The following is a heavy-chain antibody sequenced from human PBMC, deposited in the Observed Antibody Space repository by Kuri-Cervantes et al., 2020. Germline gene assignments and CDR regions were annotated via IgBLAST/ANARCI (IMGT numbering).Heavy chain of an antibody. Sequence: GGSLRLSCAASGFTFSDYYMGWIRQAPGKGLEWVAYISTSGSTEYYADSVKGRFTISRDNAKNSLYVQMNSLRVEDTALYHCARASGSGSSGSGYYYYMDVWGKGTTVTVSS. V-gene: IGHV3-11*01. CDR2: ISTSGSTE. CDR1: GFTFSDYY. D-gene: IGHD3-10*01. J-gene: IGHJ6*03. CDR3: ARASGSGSSGSGYYYYMDV.